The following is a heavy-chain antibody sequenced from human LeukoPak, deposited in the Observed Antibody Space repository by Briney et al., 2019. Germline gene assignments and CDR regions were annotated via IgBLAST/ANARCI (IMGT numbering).Heavy chain of an antibody. CDR1: GYSISSGYY. CDR3: ARDSSNKRGELPKNSDS. Sequence: SETLSLTCAFSGYSISSGYYWGWIRQPPGEGLEWIGSIYHSGSTYYNPSLKSRVAISVDTSKNQFSLKLSSVTAADTAVYYCARDSSNKRGELPKNSDSWGQGTLVTVSS. D-gene: IGHD1-7*01. J-gene: IGHJ4*02. CDR2: IYHSGST. V-gene: IGHV4-38-2*02.